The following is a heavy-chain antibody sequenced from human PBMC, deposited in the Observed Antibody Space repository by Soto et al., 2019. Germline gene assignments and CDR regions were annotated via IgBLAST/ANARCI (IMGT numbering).Heavy chain of an antibody. J-gene: IGHJ5*02. CDR3: ARDSQRVRTPSTGWFDP. V-gene: IGHV1-3*01. CDR2: ISAADGDT. D-gene: IGHD2-2*01. CDR1: GYRFSTSG. Sequence: QVQLVQSGPELKKPGASVKISCETTGYRFSTSGIHWLRQAPGQSLEWMGWISAADGDTKYSQRFQGRVTLTRDTSASTAYMELSSLTSEDTSIYYCARDSQRVRTPSTGWFDPWGQGTVVTVSS.